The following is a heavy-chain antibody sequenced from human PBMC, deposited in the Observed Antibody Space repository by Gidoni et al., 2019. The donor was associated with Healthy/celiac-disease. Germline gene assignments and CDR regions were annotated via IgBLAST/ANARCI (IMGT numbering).Heavy chain of an antibody. CDR3: ARDDFTVTKGGYYYYGMDV. D-gene: IGHD4-17*01. J-gene: IGHJ6*02. V-gene: IGHV4-31*03. Sequence: QVQLQESGPGLVKLSQPLSLTCTVSGGSISSGGYYWSWIRQHPGKGLEWIGYIYYSGSTYYNPSLKSRVTISVDTSKNQFSLKLSSVTAADTAVYYCARDDFTVTKGGYYYYGMDVWGQGITVTVSS. CDR1: GGSISSGGYY. CDR2: IYYSGST.